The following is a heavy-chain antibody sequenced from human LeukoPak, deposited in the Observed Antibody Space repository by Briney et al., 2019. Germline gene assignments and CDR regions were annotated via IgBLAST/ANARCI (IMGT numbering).Heavy chain of an antibody. D-gene: IGHD5-18*01. CDR2: ISGSGGST. Sequence: GGSLRLSCAASGFTFSSYAMSWVRQAPGKGLEWVSAISGSGGSTYYADSVKGRFTISRDNSKNTLYLQMSSLRAEDTAVYYCAKAPWIQLWSPFDYWGQGTLVTVSS. V-gene: IGHV3-23*01. J-gene: IGHJ4*02. CDR3: AKAPWIQLWSPFDY. CDR1: GFTFSSYA.